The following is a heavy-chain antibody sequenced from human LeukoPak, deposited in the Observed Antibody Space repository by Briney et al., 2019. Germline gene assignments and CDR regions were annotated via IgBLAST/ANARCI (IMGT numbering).Heavy chain of an antibody. CDR2: INPNSGGT. Sequence: ASVKVSCKASGYTFTGYYMHWVRQAPGQGLEWMGWINPNSGGTNYAQKFQGRVTMTRDTSISTAYMELSRLRSDDTAVYYCARENKDNSSSADPYYYYGMDVWGQGTTVTVSS. D-gene: IGHD6-13*01. J-gene: IGHJ6*02. CDR1: GYTFTGYY. V-gene: IGHV1-2*02. CDR3: ARENKDNSSSADPYYYYGMDV.